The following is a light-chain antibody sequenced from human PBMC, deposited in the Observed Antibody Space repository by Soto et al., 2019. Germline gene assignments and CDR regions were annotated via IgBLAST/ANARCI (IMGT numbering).Light chain of an antibody. Sequence: DIKMTQSPSTLSASVGDRVTITCRASQSIDSWLAWYQQKPGKAPNLLIYKASSLESGVPSRFSGSGSGTEFTLTISSLQPDDSATYYCQQFHRYPVTFGQGTKVEI. CDR3: QQFHRYPVT. CDR2: KAS. J-gene: IGKJ1*01. V-gene: IGKV1-5*03. CDR1: QSIDSW.